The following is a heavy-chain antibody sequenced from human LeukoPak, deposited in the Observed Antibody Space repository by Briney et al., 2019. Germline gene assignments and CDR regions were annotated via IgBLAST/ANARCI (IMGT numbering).Heavy chain of an antibody. D-gene: IGHD3-3*01. CDR3: ARQLPDGRGFCSDN. V-gene: IGHV5-51*01. Sequence: GESLKISCMCSGYIISTYWSCSLRQMPGKGLEWMGIIYPGDSDTRFSPSFQGQVTISADKSISTAYLQWSSLKASDTAMYFCARQLPDGRGFCSDNSGQGALVTVSS. CDR1: GYIISTYW. J-gene: IGHJ4*02. CDR2: IYPGDSDT.